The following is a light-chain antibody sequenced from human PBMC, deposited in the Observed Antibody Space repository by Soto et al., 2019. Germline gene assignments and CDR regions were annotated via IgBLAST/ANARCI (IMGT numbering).Light chain of an antibody. CDR3: QQYGDSPLT. V-gene: IGKV3-20*01. CDR1: QTVTSATS. Sequence: VLTQSPGTLSLSPGERATLSRRASQTVTSATSLAWYQQKPGQAPKLLIYGAYNRAAGVPDRFSGSGSGTEFTLTISRLEPEDFAVYYCQQYGDSPLTFGGGTRVETK. CDR2: GAY. J-gene: IGKJ4*01.